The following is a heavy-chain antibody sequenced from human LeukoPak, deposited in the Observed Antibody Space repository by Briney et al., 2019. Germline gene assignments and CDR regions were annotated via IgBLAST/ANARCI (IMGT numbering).Heavy chain of an antibody. CDR2: IYTSGST. Sequence: PSETLSLTCTVSGGSISSYYWSWIRQPAGKGLEWIGRIYTSGSTNYNPSLKSRVTISVDTSKNQFSLKLSSVTAADTAVYYCARVDGERYCSGGSCYSHYYYYMDVWGKGTTVTISS. CDR3: ARVDGERYCSGGSCYSHYYYYMDV. D-gene: IGHD2-15*01. J-gene: IGHJ6*03. V-gene: IGHV4-4*07. CDR1: GGSISSYY.